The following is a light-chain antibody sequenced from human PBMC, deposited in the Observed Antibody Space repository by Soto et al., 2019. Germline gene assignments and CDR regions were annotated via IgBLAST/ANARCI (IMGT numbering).Light chain of an antibody. CDR2: GTS. CDR1: QTISTS. Sequence: DIQMTQSPSSLPASVGDIVTITCRASQTISTSLQWYQQKPGKAPKLMVYGTSRLQSGVPSRFSGSGSGTDFTFTISSLQQEDFATYYCQQSYSTPALTFGGGTKVDIK. V-gene: IGKV1-39*01. J-gene: IGKJ4*01. CDR3: QQSYSTPALT.